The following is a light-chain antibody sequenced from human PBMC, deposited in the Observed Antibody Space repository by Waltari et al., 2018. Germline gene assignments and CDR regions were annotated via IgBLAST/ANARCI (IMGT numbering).Light chain of an antibody. Sequence: QSVLTQPPSASGTPGQRVLISCSGSSPNIGADSVDWYQQFQGKAPKLLIYRSEHRPEGVPDRFAGSKSGTAASLALSGLQSEDEADYYCAAWDKILSAYVFGTGTKVTVL. CDR2: RSE. CDR1: SPNIGADS. J-gene: IGLJ1*01. CDR3: AAWDKILSAYV. V-gene: IGLV1-44*01.